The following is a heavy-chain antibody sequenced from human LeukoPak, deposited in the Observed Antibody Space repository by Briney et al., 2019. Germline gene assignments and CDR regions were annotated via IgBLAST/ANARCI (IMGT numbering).Heavy chain of an antibody. V-gene: IGHV3-21*01. CDR3: ARVRLVTDY. CDR1: GFTFSSYS. Sequence: GGSLRLSCAASGFTFSSYSMNWVRQAPGKGLEWVSSITSSSSHIYYADSVKGRFTISRDNAKNSLYLRMNSLRAEDTAVYYCARVRLVTDYWGQGTLVTVSS. D-gene: IGHD3-9*01. CDR2: ITSSSSHI. J-gene: IGHJ4*02.